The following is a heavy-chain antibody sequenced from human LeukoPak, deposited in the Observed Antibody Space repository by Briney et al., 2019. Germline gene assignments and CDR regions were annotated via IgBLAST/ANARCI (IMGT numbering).Heavy chain of an antibody. V-gene: IGHV3-23*01. D-gene: IGHD3-3*01. Sequence: GGSLRLSCAASGFTFNTYAMSWVCQAPGKGLEWVSGISGRGGSTYYADSVKGRFPISRDISKNTLYLQMNSLRAEDTAVYYCAKVGYDSWAIDYWGQGTLVTVSS. J-gene: IGHJ4*02. CDR2: ISGRGGST. CDR3: AKVGYDSWAIDY. CDR1: GFTFNTYA.